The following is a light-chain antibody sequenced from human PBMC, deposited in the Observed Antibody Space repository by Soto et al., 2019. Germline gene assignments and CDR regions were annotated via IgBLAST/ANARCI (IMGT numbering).Light chain of an antibody. Sequence: QSALTQPASVSGSPGQSITIPCTGTSSDIGGHNYVSWYQQHPGKAPKLMIYDVSNRPSGVSNRFSGSKSGNTASLTISGLQAEDEADYYCRSYTSSSTLEVFGTGTKVTV. CDR3: RSYTSSSTLEV. CDR2: DVS. V-gene: IGLV2-14*03. CDR1: SSDIGGHNY. J-gene: IGLJ1*01.